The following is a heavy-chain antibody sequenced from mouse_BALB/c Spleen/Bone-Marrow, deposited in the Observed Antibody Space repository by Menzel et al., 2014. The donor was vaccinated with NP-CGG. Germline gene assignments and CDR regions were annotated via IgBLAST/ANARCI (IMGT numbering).Heavy chain of an antibody. Sequence: QVQLKDSGAELAKPGASVKMSCKASGYTFTNYWMYWVKQRPGQGLEWIGYIKVSTGYTGYNQKFKDKATLTADKSSSTAYMQLSSLTSEDSAVYYCARDYYYAMDYWGQGTSVTVSS. J-gene: IGHJ4*01. CDR3: ARDYYYAMDY. CDR2: IKVSTGYT. CDR1: GYTFTNYW. D-gene: IGHD2-4*01. V-gene: IGHV1-7*01.